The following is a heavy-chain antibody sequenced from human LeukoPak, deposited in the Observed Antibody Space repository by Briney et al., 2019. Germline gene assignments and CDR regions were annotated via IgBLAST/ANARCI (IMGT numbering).Heavy chain of an antibody. CDR2: INHSGST. J-gene: IGHJ6*02. Sequence: SETLSLTCAVHGGSFSGYYWSWIRQPPGKGLEWIGEINHSGSTNYNPSLKSRVTISVDTSKNQFSLKLSSVTAADTAVYYCAGRLGYSYGYYYYGMDVWGQGTTVTVSS. CDR3: AGRLGYSYGYYYYGMDV. CDR1: GGSFSGYY. V-gene: IGHV4-34*01. D-gene: IGHD5-18*01.